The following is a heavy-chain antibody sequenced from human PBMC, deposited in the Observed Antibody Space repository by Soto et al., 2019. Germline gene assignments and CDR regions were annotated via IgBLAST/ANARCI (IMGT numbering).Heavy chain of an antibody. CDR3: ARHNYGSGSTYFDY. CDR1: GASISNSY. Sequence: SETLSLTCTVSGASISNSYWSWIRQPPGKGLEWIGYIYYSGSTNYNPSLKSRVTISVDTSKNQFSLKLNSMTAADTAVYYCARHNYGSGSTYFDYWGQGTLVTVSS. J-gene: IGHJ4*02. CDR2: IYYSGST. D-gene: IGHD3-10*01. V-gene: IGHV4-59*08.